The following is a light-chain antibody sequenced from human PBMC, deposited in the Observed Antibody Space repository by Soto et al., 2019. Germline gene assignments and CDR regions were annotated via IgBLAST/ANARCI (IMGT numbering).Light chain of an antibody. Sequence: QSVLTQPPSVSGAPGQRVTISCTGTNSNLGAGYDVHWYQQLPGAAPKLVIFGNRNRPSGVPERFSGSKSGTSASLAITGLQVEDEADYYCQAYDYSLTAFVFGGGTKLTVL. CDR2: GNR. V-gene: IGLV1-40*01. CDR3: QAYDYSLTAFV. J-gene: IGLJ3*02. CDR1: NSNLGAGYD.